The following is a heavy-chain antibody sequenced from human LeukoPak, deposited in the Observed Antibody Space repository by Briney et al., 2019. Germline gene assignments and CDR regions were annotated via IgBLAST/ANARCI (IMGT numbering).Heavy chain of an antibody. J-gene: IGHJ4*02. CDR2: IRRKTDGETT. CDR1: GFIFSNYG. Sequence: GGSLRLSCAASGFIFSNYGMNWVRQVPGKGLEWVGRIRRKTDGETTDHAAPVKGRFTISRDDSKNTLYLQMNSLKTEDTAVYYCVTDLVIKGYFDYWGQGALVTVSS. V-gene: IGHV3-15*01. CDR3: VTDLVIKGYFDY. D-gene: IGHD2-21*01.